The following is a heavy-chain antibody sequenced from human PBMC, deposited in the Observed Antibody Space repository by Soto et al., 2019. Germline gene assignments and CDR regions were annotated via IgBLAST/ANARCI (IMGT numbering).Heavy chain of an antibody. J-gene: IGHJ5*02. CDR2: INTYNGNA. D-gene: IGHD3-9*01. CDR1: GYTFTNYG. V-gene: IGHV1-18*01. CDR3: ARLVAYDILTGYPYPGRFDP. Sequence: ASVKVSCKASGYTFTNYGISWVRQAPGQGLEWMGWINTYNGNANHAQKLQGRVTMTTDTSTSTAYMELRSLRSEDTAVYYCARLVAYDILTGYPYPGRFDPWGQGTLVTVS.